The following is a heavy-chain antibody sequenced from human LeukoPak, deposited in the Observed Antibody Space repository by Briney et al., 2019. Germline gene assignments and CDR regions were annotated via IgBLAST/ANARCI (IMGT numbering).Heavy chain of an antibody. D-gene: IGHD3-10*01. V-gene: IGHV3-11*04. J-gene: IGHJ5*02. CDR2: ISSSGRTI. CDR1: GFTFSDYY. Sequence: GGSLRLSCAPSGFTFSDYYMSWIRQAPGKGLEWVSYISSSGRTIYYADSVKGRFTISRDNAKNSLYLQMNSLRAEDTAVYYCARDRARGVGKSSWFDLWGQGTLVTVSS. CDR3: ARDRARGVGKSSWFDL.